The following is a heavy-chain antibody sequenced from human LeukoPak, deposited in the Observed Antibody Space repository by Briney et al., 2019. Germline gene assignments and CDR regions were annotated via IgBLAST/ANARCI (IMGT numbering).Heavy chain of an antibody. CDR3: ATYKPGGWFDP. Sequence: SETLSLTCTVSGGSISSYYWTWIRQPAGKGLEWIGRIYTSGSTNYNPSLKSRVTISVGKSKNQFSLKLSSVTAADTAVYYCATYKPGGWFDPWGQGTLVTVSS. J-gene: IGHJ5*02. V-gene: IGHV4-4*07. CDR1: GGSISSYY. D-gene: IGHD3-16*01. CDR2: IYTSGST.